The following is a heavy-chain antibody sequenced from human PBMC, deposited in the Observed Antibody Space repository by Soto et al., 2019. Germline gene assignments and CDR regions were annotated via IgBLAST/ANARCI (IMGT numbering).Heavy chain of an antibody. CDR2: ISGSGGST. Sequence: GGSLRLSCAASGFTFSSYAMSWVRQASGKGLEWVSAISGSGGSTYYADSVKGRFTISRDNSKNTLYLQMNSLRAEDTAVYYCAKDLVVVPAAMFDYWGQGTLVTVSS. CDR3: AKDLVVVPAAMFDY. V-gene: IGHV3-23*01. D-gene: IGHD2-2*01. CDR1: GFTFSSYA. J-gene: IGHJ4*02.